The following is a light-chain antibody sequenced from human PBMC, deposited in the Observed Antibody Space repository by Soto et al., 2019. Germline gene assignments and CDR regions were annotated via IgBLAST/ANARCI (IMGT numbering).Light chain of an antibody. CDR2: AAS. CDR3: QQLNSYPIT. Sequence: DIQLTQSPSFLSASVGDRVTITCRASQAISSYLAWYQQIPGKAPKLLIYAASTLQSGVPSRFSGSVSATEFTLTITRLQPEDFATYYCQQLNSYPITFGQGTRLEIK. V-gene: IGKV1-9*01. J-gene: IGKJ5*01. CDR1: QAISSY.